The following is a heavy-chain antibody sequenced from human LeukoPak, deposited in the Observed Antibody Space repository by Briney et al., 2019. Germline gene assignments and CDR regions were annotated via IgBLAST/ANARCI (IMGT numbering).Heavy chain of an antibody. CDR3: ARGYCSSTSSYWRY. V-gene: IGHV4-61*02. D-gene: IGHD2-2*01. Sequence: SETLSLTCTVSGGSISSGSYYWSWIRQPAGKGLEWIGRIYTSGSTNYNPSLKSRVTISVDTSKNQFSLKLSSVTAADTAVYYCARGYCSSTSSYWRYWGQGTLVTVSS. J-gene: IGHJ4*02. CDR2: IYTSGST. CDR1: GGSISSGSYY.